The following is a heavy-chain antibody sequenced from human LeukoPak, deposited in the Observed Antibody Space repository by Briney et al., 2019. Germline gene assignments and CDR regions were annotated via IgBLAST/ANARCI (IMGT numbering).Heavy chain of an antibody. CDR3: ARDSPFDSS. D-gene: IGHD3-9*01. CDR2: IYYSGST. CDR1: GGSISSYY. V-gene: IGHV4-59*01. Sequence: SETLSLTCTVSGGSISSYYWSWIRQPPGKGLEWIGYIYYSGSTNYNPPLKSRVTISVDTSKNQFSLKLSSVTAADTAVYYCARDSPFDSSWGQGTLVTVSS. J-gene: IGHJ5*02.